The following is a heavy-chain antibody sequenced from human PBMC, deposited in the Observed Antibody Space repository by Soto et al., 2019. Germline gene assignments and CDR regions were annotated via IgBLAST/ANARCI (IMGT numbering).Heavy chain of an antibody. CDR1: GFSHSSFAVG. CDR3: AHGSGWLSDY. D-gene: IGHD6-19*01. J-gene: IGHJ4*02. Sequence: QITLKESGPPLLKPTQTLTMTCTFSGFSHSSFAVGVKWIRQPPGKAQEWLALIDWNDDNHYSPSLKNRLTATKDTSKIQVVLTMTNVDPVDTATYYCAHGSGWLSDYWGQGTLVTVSS. V-gene: IGHV2-5*01. CDR2: IDWNDDN.